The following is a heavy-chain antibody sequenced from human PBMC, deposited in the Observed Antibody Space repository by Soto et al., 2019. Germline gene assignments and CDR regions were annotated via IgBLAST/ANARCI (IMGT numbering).Heavy chain of an antibody. CDR2: IIPIFGTA. Sequence: QVQLVQSGAEVKKPGSSVKVSCKASGGTFSSYAISWVRQAPGQGLEWMGGIIPIFGTANYAQKFQGRVTITAEDSTSTAYMELSSLRSEDTAVYYCARHEVGQILLWFGETPLDYWGQGTLVTVSS. CDR3: ARHEVGQILLWFGETPLDY. V-gene: IGHV1-69*01. CDR1: GGTFSSYA. J-gene: IGHJ4*02. D-gene: IGHD3-10*01.